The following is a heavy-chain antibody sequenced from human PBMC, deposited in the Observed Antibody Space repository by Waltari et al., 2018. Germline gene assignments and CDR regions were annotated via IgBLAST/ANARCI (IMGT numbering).Heavy chain of an antibody. CDR2: IRHTGGDK. Sequence: VQPGGSLTLSCAASGFDFSRSGMHWVRQAPGKGLEWVVFIRHTGGDKYYADSAKGRFSISTDNSDNTLFLHMNSLKAEDTGVYYCVKGNMPNTRASGLDYWGQGTLVTVSS. CDR1: GFDFSRSG. CDR3: VKGNMPNTRASGLDY. J-gene: IGHJ4*02. V-gene: IGHV3-30*02. D-gene: IGHD2-2*01.